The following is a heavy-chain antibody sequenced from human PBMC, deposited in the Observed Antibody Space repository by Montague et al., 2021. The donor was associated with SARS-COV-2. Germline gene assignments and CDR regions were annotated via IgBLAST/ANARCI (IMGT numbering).Heavy chain of an antibody. CDR3: ARGRQHFNMIVVVMTGGEYYFDY. Sequence: SETRSLTCAVYGGSFSDYFWTWIRQPPGKGLEWIGEINHRGTSNYNPSLKSRVSISVDTSKNQFSPYLGSVTAADTAVYYCARGRQHFNMIVVVMTGGEYYFDYWGQGTLVTVSS. CDR1: GGSFSDYF. CDR2: INHRGTS. V-gene: IGHV4-34*01. J-gene: IGHJ4*02. D-gene: IGHD3-22*01.